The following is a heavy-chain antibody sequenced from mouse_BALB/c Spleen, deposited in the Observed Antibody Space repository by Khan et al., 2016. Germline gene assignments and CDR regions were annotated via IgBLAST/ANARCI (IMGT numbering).Heavy chain of an antibody. Sequence: QVQLQQSGAELVRPGSSVKISCKASGYAFSGYWMNWVKQRPGQGLEWIGQIYPADGGTHCNGTFKGKATLTADKSSSTAYLQLSSLTFAESSVYFCARVTPFASWGQGTLVTVSA. D-gene: IGHD2-12*01. CDR3: ARVTPFAS. J-gene: IGHJ3*01. CDR1: GYAFSGYW. V-gene: IGHV1-80*01. CDR2: IYPADGGT.